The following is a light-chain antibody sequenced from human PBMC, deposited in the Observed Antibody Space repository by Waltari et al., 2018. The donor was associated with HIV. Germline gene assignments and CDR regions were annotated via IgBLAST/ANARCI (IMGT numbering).Light chain of an antibody. CDR1: TLRSYY. J-gene: IGLJ2*01. V-gene: IGLV3-19*01. CDR2: GNN. Sequence: SSELTQDPAVSVALGQTVKITCQGDTLRSYYATWYQQKPGQAPVLVIYGNNNRPSGIPDRFSGSSSGNTASLTITVAQAEDEADYYCNSRDRSSNHARVVFGGGTKLTVL. CDR3: NSRDRSSNHARVV.